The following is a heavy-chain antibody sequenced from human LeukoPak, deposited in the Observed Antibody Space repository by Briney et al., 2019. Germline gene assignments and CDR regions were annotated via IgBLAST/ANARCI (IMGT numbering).Heavy chain of an antibody. CDR3: VRAREDYYDSSGYYPAPLFDY. J-gene: IGHJ4*02. CDR1: GFTFSSYG. V-gene: IGHV3-30*03. D-gene: IGHD3-22*01. CDR2: ISYDGSNK. Sequence: GGSLRLSCAASGFTFSSYGMHWVRQAPGKGLEWVAVISYDGSNKYYADSVKGRFTISRDNSKNTLYLQMNSLRAEDTAVYYCVRAREDYYDSSGYYPAPLFDYWGQGTLVTVSS.